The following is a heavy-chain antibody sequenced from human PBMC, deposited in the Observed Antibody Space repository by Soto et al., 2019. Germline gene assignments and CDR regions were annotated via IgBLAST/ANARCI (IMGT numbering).Heavy chain of an antibody. CDR2: IKSKTDGGTT. D-gene: IGHD3-3*01. CDR1: GFTFSNAW. CDR3: TTDRAGLRFLEWLSWDWFDP. V-gene: IGHV3-15*07. Sequence: GGSLRLSCAASGFTFSNAWMNWVRQAPGKGLEWVGRIKSKTDGGTTDYAAPVKGRFTISRDDSKNTLYLQMNSLKTEDTAVYYCTTDRAGLRFLEWLSWDWFDPWGQGTLVTVSS. J-gene: IGHJ5*02.